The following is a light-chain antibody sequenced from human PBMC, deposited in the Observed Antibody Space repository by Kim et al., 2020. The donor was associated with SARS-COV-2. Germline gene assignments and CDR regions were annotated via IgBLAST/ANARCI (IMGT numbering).Light chain of an antibody. CDR3: QRYNNWWT. J-gene: IGKJ1*01. CDR2: CAS. Sequence: SVAPGESATLSSRASQSGSINLAWYQQSPGQAPRLLNYCASTRATGIPASFSGSGSESEFTLTISSLQSEDFAVYYCQRYNNWWTFGQGTKVDIK. V-gene: IGKV3-15*01. CDR1: QSGSIN.